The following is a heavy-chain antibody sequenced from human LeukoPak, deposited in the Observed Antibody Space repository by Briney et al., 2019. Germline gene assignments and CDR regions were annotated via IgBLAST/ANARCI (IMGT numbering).Heavy chain of an antibody. CDR1: GFPFSGYA. J-gene: IGHJ4*02. CDR2: ISHDGTNK. D-gene: IGHD5-24*01. V-gene: IGHV3-30-3*01. CDR3: ARGRLSRDGYDY. Sequence: GGSLRLSCAASGFPFSGYAIHWVRQAPGKGLEWVAVISHDGTNKYYADSVKGRFTISRDNAKNSLYLQMNSLRAEDTAIYYCARGRLSRDGYDYWGQGTLVTVSS.